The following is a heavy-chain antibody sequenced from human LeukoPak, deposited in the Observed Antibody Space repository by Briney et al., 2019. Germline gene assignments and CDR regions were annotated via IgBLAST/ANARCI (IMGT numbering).Heavy chain of an antibody. J-gene: IGHJ4*02. CDR2: INPNSGDT. V-gene: IGHV1-2*06. Sequence: GASVKVSCKASGYTFTGYYINWVRQAPGQGLEWMGRINPNSGDTNFAQKFQGRVTLTRDTSISTVYMELSRLRSDDTAVFYCARVEYDSSGYSITHFDYWGQGTLVTVSS. CDR1: GYTFTGYY. D-gene: IGHD3-22*01. CDR3: ARVEYDSSGYSITHFDY.